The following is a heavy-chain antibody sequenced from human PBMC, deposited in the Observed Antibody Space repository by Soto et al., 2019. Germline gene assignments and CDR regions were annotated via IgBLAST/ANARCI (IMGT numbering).Heavy chain of an antibody. D-gene: IGHD3-10*01. CDR3: TTQGFGGLHGLVDV. V-gene: IGHV4-39*07. CDR2: ISNSGIT. CDR1: GGSISSSSYH. J-gene: IGHJ6*02. Sequence: LSLTWTVSGGSISSSSYHWGWIRQPPGKGLEWFGNISNSGITYYNPSLKSRVSISVDTSKNQFSLKLTSVTAADTAVYYCTTQGFGGLHGLVDVWGQGTTVTVSS.